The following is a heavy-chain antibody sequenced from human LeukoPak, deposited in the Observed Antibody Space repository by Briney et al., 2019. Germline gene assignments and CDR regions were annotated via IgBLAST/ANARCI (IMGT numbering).Heavy chain of an antibody. V-gene: IGHV1-3*01. D-gene: IGHD5-18*01. Sequence: GASVKVSCKASGYTFTSYAMHWVRQAPGQRLEWMGWINAGNGNTKYSQKFQGRVTITRGTSASTAYMELSSLRSEDTAAYYCARSGYNYGKYYYYGMDVWGQGTTVTVSS. CDR1: GYTFTSYA. CDR2: INAGNGNT. CDR3: ARSGYNYGKYYYYGMDV. J-gene: IGHJ6*02.